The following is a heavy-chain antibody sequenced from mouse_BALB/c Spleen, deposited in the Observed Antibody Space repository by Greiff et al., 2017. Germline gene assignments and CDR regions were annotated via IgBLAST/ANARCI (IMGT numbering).Heavy chain of an antibody. Sequence: EVKLQESGPGLVKPSQSLSLTCTVTGYSITSDYAWNWIRQFPGNKLEWMGYISYSGSTSYNPSLKSRISITRDTSKNQFFLQLNSVTTEDTATYYCARQPVSAWFAYWGQGTLVTVSA. D-gene: IGHD3-1*01. J-gene: IGHJ3*01. CDR1: GYSITSDYA. V-gene: IGHV3-2*02. CDR3: ARQPVSAWFAY. CDR2: ISYSGST.